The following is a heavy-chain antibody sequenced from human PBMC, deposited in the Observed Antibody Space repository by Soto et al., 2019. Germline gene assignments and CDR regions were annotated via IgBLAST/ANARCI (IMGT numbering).Heavy chain of an antibody. J-gene: IGHJ3*02. CDR3: AAGYPTGPDAFDI. Sequence: GESLKISGKGSGYNFANYCIGWVRQMPGKGLEWMGMIFPGDSDTKNSPSLQGQITMSVDKSDSSAYLQWRSLKASDTAMYYCAAGYPTGPDAFDIWGQGPLITVS. CDR2: IFPGDSDT. CDR1: GYNFANYC. V-gene: IGHV5-51*01. D-gene: IGHD2-8*02.